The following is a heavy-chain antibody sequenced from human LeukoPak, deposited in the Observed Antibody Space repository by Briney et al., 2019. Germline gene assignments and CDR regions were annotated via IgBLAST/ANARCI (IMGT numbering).Heavy chain of an antibody. J-gene: IGHJ6*03. CDR2: ITSSGNTI. CDR1: GFTFSIHT. D-gene: IGHD6-13*01. Sequence: GGSLRLSCAASGFTFSIHTMNWVRQAPGKGLEWVSYITSSGNTIYYADSVKGRFTISRDNVKNSLHLQMNNVRAEDTAVYYCARDESWSNYYNFMDVWGKGTTVTVSS. V-gene: IGHV3-48*04. CDR3: ARDESWSNYYNFMDV.